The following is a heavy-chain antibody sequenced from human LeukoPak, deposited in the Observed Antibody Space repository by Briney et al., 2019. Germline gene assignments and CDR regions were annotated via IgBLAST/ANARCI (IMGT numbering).Heavy chain of an antibody. D-gene: IGHD2-2*01. V-gene: IGHV4-34*01. J-gene: IGHJ5*02. CDR3: ASFKQIIVVVPAANRVGWFDP. CDR1: GGSFSDYY. CDR2: INHSGST. Sequence: SETLSLTCAVYGGSFSDYYWSWIRQPPGKGLEWIGEINHSGSTNYNPSLKSRVGISVDTSKNQFSLKLSSVTAADTAVYYCASFKQIIVVVPAANRVGWFDPWGQGTLVTVSS.